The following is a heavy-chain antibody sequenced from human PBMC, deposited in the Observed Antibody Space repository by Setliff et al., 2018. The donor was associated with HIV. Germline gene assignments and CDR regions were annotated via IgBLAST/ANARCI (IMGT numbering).Heavy chain of an antibody. CDR3: ARDPKRYYDILTGYPSYYGMGV. D-gene: IGHD3-9*01. J-gene: IGHJ6*02. CDR2: ISAYNGNT. CDR1: GYTFTSYG. V-gene: IGHV1-18*01. Sequence: GASVKVSCKASGYTFTSYGISWVRQAPGQGVEWMGWISAYNGNTNYAQKLQGRVTMTTDTSTSTAYMELRSLRSDDTAVYYCARDPKRYYDILTGYPSYYGMGVWGQGTTVTVSS.